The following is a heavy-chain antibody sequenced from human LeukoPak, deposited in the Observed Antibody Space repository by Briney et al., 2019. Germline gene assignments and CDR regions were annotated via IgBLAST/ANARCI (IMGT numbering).Heavy chain of an antibody. J-gene: IGHJ4*02. V-gene: IGHV4-34*01. CDR2: INHSGST. CDR3: ARASYCSSTSCYTRLRYYFDY. D-gene: IGHD2-2*02. CDR1: GGSFSGYY. Sequence: KPSETLSLTCAVYGGSFSGYYWSWIRQPPGKGLEWIGEINHSGSTNYNPSLKSRVTISVDTSKNQFSLKLSSVTAADTAVYYCARASYCSSTSCYTRLRYYFDYWGQGTLVTVSS.